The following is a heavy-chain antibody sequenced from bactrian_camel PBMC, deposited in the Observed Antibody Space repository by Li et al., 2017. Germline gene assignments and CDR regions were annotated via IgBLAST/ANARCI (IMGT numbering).Heavy chain of an antibody. V-gene: IGHV3S54*01. J-gene: IGHJ4*01. CDR2: ISTGGGDT. Sequence: HVQLVESGAGSVEAGGSVRLSCTASGYTDSVNVMGWWRQAAGKEREGVACISTGGGDTMYADAVKGRFTISRDNAKNTVYLQMTDLNSEDTAQYYCATVYGGNWVHRPFYDYWGQGTQVTVSS. D-gene: IGHD6*01. CDR1: GYTDSVNV. CDR3: ATVYGGNWVHRPFYDY.